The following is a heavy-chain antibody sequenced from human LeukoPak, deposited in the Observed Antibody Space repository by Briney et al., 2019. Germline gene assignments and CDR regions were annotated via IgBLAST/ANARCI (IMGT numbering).Heavy chain of an antibody. J-gene: IGHJ4*02. V-gene: IGHV3-30*04. CDR2: ISYDGSNK. CDR3: ARVYDFWSGYLTPIGY. CDR1: GFTFSSYA. D-gene: IGHD3-3*01. Sequence: GGSLRLSCAASGFTFSSYAMHWVRQAPGKGLEWVAVISYDGSNKYYADSVKGRFTISRDNSKNTLYLQMNSLRAEDTAVYYCARVYDFWSGYLTPIGYWGQGTLVTVSS.